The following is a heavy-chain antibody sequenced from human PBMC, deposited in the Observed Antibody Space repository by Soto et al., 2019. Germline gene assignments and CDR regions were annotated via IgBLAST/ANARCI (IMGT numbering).Heavy chain of an antibody. D-gene: IGHD3-9*01. V-gene: IGHV2-5*02. CDR2: IYWDDDK. CDR1: GFSLSTNEVG. J-gene: IGHJ4*02. Sequence: QITLKESGPTLVKPTQTLTLTCTFSGFSLSTNEVGVAWIRLPPGKALEWLALIYWDDDKRYNPSLRSRLTTTMXTPKNQVVLRMTNMDPVDTATYYCAHRFDWYYFDQWGQGTVVTVSS. CDR3: AHRFDWYYFDQ.